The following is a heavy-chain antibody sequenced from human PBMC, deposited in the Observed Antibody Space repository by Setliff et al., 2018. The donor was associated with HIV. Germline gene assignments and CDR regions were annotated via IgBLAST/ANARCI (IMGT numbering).Heavy chain of an antibody. CDR1: GASISNSNSY. CDR2: IYDSGST. CDR3: AREIPYSFGYYFDY. D-gene: IGHD5-18*01. J-gene: IGHJ4*02. V-gene: IGHV4-39*02. Sequence: NPSETLSLTCSVYGASISNSNSYWGWIRQPPGKRLEWLGSIYDSGSTSYNPSLSSRLTISVDTSKNQVSLRLRSVTAADTAAYYCAREIPYSFGYYFDYWGQGTLVTVSS.